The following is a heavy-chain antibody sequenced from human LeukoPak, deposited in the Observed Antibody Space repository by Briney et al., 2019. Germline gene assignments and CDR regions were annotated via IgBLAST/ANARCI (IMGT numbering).Heavy chain of an antibody. CDR1: GGSFSGYY. J-gene: IGHJ5*02. CDR3: ASAGMAQDWFDP. Sequence: PSETLSLTCAVYGGSFSGYYWSWLRQPPGKGLEWIGEINHSGSTNYNPSLKSRVTISVDTSKNQFSLRLSSVTAADTAVYYCASAGMAQDWFDPWGQGTLVTVSS. V-gene: IGHV4-34*01. D-gene: IGHD6-13*01. CDR2: INHSGST.